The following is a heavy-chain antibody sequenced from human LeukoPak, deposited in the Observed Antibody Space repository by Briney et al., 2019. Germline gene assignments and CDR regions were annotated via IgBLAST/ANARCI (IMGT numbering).Heavy chain of an antibody. CDR1: GDSFSTNY. D-gene: IGHD4-17*01. CDR2: ITTIGST. Sequence: SETLSLTCAVSGDSFSTNYWTWIRQPPGKGLEWIGYITTIGSTNYNPSLKSRVTISVDTSKKQFSLKMTSVTAADTAVYYCARDPTTVTKAFDVWGQGTLVTVSS. V-gene: IGHV4-59*01. J-gene: IGHJ3*01. CDR3: ARDPTTVTKAFDV.